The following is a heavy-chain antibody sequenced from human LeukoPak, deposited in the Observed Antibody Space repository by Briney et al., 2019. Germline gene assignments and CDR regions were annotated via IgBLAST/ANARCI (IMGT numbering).Heavy chain of an antibody. D-gene: IGHD6-6*01. CDR2: ITSSGGGT. J-gene: IGHJ4*02. CDR1: GFTFSSYA. CDR3: ATRIEQQLVP. Sequence: AGGSLRVSCAASGFTFSSYAMSWVRQAPGKGLEWVSAITSSGGGTYYADSVKGRFTISRDNSKSTLYLQMNSLGVDDTALYYCATRIEQQLVPGGQGTLVTVSS. V-gene: IGHV3-23*01.